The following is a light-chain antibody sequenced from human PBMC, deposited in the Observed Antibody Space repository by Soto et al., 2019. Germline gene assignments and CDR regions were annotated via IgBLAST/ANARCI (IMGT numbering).Light chain of an antibody. V-gene: IGLV2-14*03. CDR2: DVV. CDR3: SSYTSTMTNV. CDR1: SSDVGGPNS. J-gene: IGLJ1*01. Sequence: QSALTQPASVSGSPGKPITISCTGTSSDVGGPNSVSWYQLRPGSAPKLILYDVVDRPSGVSYRFSGSTSGNTASLTISGLQAADEADYFCSSYTSTMTNVFGSWTKLTVL.